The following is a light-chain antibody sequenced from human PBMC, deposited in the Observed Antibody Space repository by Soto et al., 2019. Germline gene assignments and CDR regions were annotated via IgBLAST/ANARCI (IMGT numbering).Light chain of an antibody. Sequence: DIVMTQSPDSLAVSLGERATINCNSSQSVLYSSNNKNYLAWYQQKPGQPPKLLIYWASTRESGVPDRFSGSGSVTDSTPAIRSLQAEDGAVYYCQQYYSTHWTFGQGTKVEIK. CDR3: QQYYSTHWT. CDR1: QSVLYSSNNKNY. CDR2: WAS. J-gene: IGKJ1*01. V-gene: IGKV4-1*01.